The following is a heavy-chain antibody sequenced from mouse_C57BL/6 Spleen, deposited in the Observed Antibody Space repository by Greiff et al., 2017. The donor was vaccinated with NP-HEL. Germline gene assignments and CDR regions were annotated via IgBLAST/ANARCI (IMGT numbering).Heavy chain of an antibody. Sequence: VHLVESGPGLVQPSQRLSITCTVSGFSLTSYGVHWVRQSPGKGLEWLGVIWRGGSTDYNAAFMSRLSITKDNSKSQVFFKMNSLQADDTAIYYCAKTYRYYAMDYWGQGTSVTVSS. V-gene: IGHV2-5*01. CDR2: IWRGGST. J-gene: IGHJ4*01. CDR1: GFSLTSYG. D-gene: IGHD5-1*01. CDR3: AKTYRYYAMDY.